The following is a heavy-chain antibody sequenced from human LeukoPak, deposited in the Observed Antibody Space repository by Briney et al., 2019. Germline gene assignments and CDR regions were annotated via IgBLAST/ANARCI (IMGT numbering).Heavy chain of an antibody. Sequence: ASMKVSCKASGYSFTSYAINRVRQAPGQGLEWMGWISAYNGNTDYAQKLQGRVTMTTDTSTSTAYMELRSLTSDDTAVYYCARDPLRSTWSTYYNALDVWGQGTTVTVSS. CDR3: ARDPLRSTWSTYYNALDV. J-gene: IGHJ6*02. CDR1: GYSFTSYA. D-gene: IGHD6-13*01. CDR2: ISAYNGNT. V-gene: IGHV1-18*01.